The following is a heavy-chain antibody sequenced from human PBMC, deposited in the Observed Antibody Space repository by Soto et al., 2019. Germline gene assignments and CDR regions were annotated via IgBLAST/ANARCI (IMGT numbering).Heavy chain of an antibody. J-gene: IGHJ4*02. CDR2: IYWNDDK. CDR3: AHGWSDTAMASNFDD. CDR1: GFSLSTSGVG. Sequence: SGPTLVNPTQTLTLTCTFSGFSLSTSGVGVGWIRQPPGKALEWLALIYWNDDKRYSPSLKSRLAITKDTSKNQVVLTMTNMDPVDTATYYCAHGWSDTAMASNFDDWGQGTLVTVSS. V-gene: IGHV2-5*01. D-gene: IGHD5-18*01.